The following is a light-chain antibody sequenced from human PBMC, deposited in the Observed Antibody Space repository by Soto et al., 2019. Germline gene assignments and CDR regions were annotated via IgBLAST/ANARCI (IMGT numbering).Light chain of an antibody. Sequence: DIQMTQSPSTLSASVGDRVTITCRASQSISSWLAWYQQKPGKAPKLLIYKASSLESGVPSRFSCSGSGTEFTLTISSLQPDDFATYYCQQYNSLWTFGQGTKVEI. J-gene: IGKJ1*01. CDR1: QSISSW. V-gene: IGKV1-5*03. CDR3: QQYNSLWT. CDR2: KAS.